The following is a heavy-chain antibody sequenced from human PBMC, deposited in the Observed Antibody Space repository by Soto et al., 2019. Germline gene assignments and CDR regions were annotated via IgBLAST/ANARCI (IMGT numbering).Heavy chain of an antibody. CDR3: ARILTGLQFDP. J-gene: IGHJ5*02. CDR2: IYYSGST. CDR1: GGSISSYY. D-gene: IGHD3-9*01. V-gene: IGHV4-59*01. Sequence: SETLSLTCTVSGGSISSYYWSWIRQPPGKGLEWIGYIYYSGSTNYNPSLKSRVTISVDTSKNQFSLKLSSVTAADTAVYYCARILTGLQFDPWGQRTLVTVSS.